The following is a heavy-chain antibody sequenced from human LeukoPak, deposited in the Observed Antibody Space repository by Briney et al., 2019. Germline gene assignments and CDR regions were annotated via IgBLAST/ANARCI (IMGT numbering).Heavy chain of an antibody. CDR2: ISGSGGST. J-gene: IGHJ4*02. CDR1: GFTFRSYA. Sequence: PGGSLRLSCAASGFTFRSYAMRGVRQAPGKGLEWVSAISGSGGSTYYADSVKGRFTISRDNSKNTLYLQMNSLGAEDTAVYYCAKATVAVAPYYFDYWGQGTLVTVSS. D-gene: IGHD6-19*01. CDR3: AKATVAVAPYYFDY. V-gene: IGHV3-23*01.